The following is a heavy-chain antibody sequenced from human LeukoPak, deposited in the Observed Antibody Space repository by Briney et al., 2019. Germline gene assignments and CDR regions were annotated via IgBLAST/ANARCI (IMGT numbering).Heavy chain of an antibody. CDR1: GFTFSNFA. CDR2: ITGGSGAK. V-gene: IGHV3-23*01. J-gene: IGHJ4*02. Sequence: GGSLRVSCEASGFTFSNFAMSWVRQAPGKGLEWVSTITGGSGAKYYADSVKGRFTISRDSSKDTLYLQMNSLRADDTAVYFCAKDTPLTGYTSGWSSNSFDYWGQGILVAVSS. CDR3: AKDTPLTGYTSGWSSNSFDY. D-gene: IGHD6-19*01.